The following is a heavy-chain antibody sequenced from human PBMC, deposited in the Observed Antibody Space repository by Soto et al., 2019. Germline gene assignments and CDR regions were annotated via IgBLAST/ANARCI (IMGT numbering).Heavy chain of an antibody. D-gene: IGHD5-18*01. V-gene: IGHV3-30*18. CDR3: AKAWNRGYTYGRVDWFDP. CDR2: ISYDGSNK. CDR1: GFTFSSYG. J-gene: IGHJ5*02. Sequence: GGSLRLSCAASGFTFSSYGMHWVRQAPGKGLEWVALISYDGSNKFYADSVKGRFTISRDNSKNTMYLQMNSLRPEDTAVYYCAKAWNRGYTYGRVDWFDPWGQGTLVTVSS.